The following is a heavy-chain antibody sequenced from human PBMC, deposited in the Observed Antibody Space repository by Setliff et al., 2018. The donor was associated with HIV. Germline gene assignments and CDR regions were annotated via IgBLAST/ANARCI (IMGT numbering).Heavy chain of an antibody. CDR3: ARDSPLSHFDY. Sequence: PGGSLRLSCAASGFTFSNHVMNWVRQAPGKGLEWVSAISTSGGAADYADSVKGRFTISRDNSRNTLYLQMNSLRAEDTAVYYCARDSPLSHFDYWGQGILVTVSS. CDR2: ISTSGGAA. V-gene: IGHV3-23*01. CDR1: GFTFSNHV. J-gene: IGHJ4*02.